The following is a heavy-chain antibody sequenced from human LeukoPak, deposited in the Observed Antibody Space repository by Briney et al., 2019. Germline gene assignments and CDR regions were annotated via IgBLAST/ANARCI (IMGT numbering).Heavy chain of an antibody. D-gene: IGHD5-12*01. V-gene: IGHV3-23*01. Sequence: GGALRLSCAASGCTFSSYAMSWVGQAPGRGLEWVSAISGSGGSTYYADSVKGRFTISRDNSTNTLYLQMNSLRAEDTAVYYCAKEWRGYSGYDFDYWGQGTLVTVSS. CDR3: AKEWRGYSGYDFDY. CDR1: GCTFSSYA. CDR2: ISGSGGST. J-gene: IGHJ4*02.